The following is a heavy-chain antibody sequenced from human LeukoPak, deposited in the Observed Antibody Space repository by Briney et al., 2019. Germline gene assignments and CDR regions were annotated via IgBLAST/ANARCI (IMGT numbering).Heavy chain of an antibody. CDR3: ARVKGGIAAAGNYFDY. V-gene: IGHV3-30-3*01. D-gene: IGHD6-13*01. CDR1: GFAFSSYA. J-gene: IGHJ4*02. Sequence: PGGSLRLSCAASGFAFSSYAMHWVRQGPGKGLELVALVSYDGGSKYYADSVKGRITISRDNSKNTLHLQMNSLRTEDTAVYYCARVKGGIAAAGNYFDYWGQGTLVTVSS. CDR2: VSYDGGSK.